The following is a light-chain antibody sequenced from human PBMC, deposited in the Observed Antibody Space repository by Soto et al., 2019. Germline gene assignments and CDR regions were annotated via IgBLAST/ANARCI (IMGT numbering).Light chain of an antibody. CDR1: QSISSW. CDR3: QQYNNWPGWT. CDR2: DAS. J-gene: IGKJ1*01. V-gene: IGKV1-5*01. Sequence: DIQMTQSPSTLSASVGDRVTITCRASQSISSWLAWYQQKPGKAPKLLIYDASSLESGVPSRFSGSGSGTEFTLTIISLQSEDLAAYHCQQYNNWPGWTFGQGTKVDIK.